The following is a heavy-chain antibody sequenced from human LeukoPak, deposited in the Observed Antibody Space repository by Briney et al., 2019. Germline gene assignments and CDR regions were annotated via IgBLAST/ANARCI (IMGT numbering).Heavy chain of an antibody. CDR1: GGTFSSYA. J-gene: IGHJ3*02. Sequence: SVKVSCKASGGTFSSYAISWVRQAPGQGLEWMGGIIPIFGTVNYAQKFQGRVTITTDESTSTAYMELSSLRSEDTAVYYCARRPSSGYYAFDIWGQGTMVTVSS. D-gene: IGHD3-22*01. V-gene: IGHV1-69*05. CDR2: IIPIFGTV. CDR3: ARRPSSGYYAFDI.